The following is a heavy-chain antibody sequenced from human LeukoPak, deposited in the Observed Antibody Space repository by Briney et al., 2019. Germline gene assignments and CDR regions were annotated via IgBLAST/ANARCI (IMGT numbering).Heavy chain of an antibody. J-gene: IGHJ2*01. D-gene: IGHD2-2*01. V-gene: IGHV1-18*01. CDR1: GYTFTRNG. Sequence: ASVKVSCKASGYTFTRNGLSWARQAPGQGLEWMGWISPYNGNTNYAQELQGRVTMTTDTSTNTAYMELRSLRSDDTAVYYCARDRCSSRSCYLTITQKGYFDLWGRGTVVTVSS. CDR2: ISPYNGNT. CDR3: ARDRCSSRSCYLTITQKGYFDL.